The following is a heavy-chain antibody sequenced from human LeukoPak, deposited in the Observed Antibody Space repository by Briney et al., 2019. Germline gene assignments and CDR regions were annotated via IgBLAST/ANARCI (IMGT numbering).Heavy chain of an antibody. CDR2: INPSGGST. J-gene: IGHJ4*02. CDR1: GYTFTSYY. Sequence: GASVKVSCKASGYTFTSYYTHWVRQAPGQGLEWMGIINPSGGSTSYAQKFQGRVTMTRDMSTSTDYMEVSSLRSEDTAVYYCASGPLAASYDYWDQGTLVTVSS. V-gene: IGHV1-46*01. CDR3: ASGPLAASYDY. D-gene: IGHD6-6*01.